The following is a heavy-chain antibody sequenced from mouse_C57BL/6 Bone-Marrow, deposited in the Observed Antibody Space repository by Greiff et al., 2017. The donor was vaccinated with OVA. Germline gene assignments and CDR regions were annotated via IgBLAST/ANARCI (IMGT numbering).Heavy chain of an antibody. V-gene: IGHV3-6*01. J-gene: IGHJ2*01. CDR3: AVGPYYGSSYGYFDY. D-gene: IGHD1-1*01. CDR2: ISYDGSN. Sequence: EVHLVESGPGLVKPSQSLSLTCSVTGYSITSGYYWNWIRQFPGNKLEWMGYISYDGSNNYNPSLKNRISITRDTSKNQFFLKLNSVTTEDTATYYCAVGPYYGSSYGYFDYWGQGTTLTVSS. CDR1: GYSITSGYY.